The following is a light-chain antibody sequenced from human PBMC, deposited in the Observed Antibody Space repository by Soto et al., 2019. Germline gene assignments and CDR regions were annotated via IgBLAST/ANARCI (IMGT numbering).Light chain of an antibody. CDR3: QQYGSSPRVT. CDR1: QSVSGSY. Sequence: EIVLTQSPGTLSLSPGERAALSCRASQSVSGSYVAWYQQKPGQAPRLLIYGASSRATGIPDRFSGSGSGTDFTLTISRLEPEDFAVYYCQQYGSSPRVTFGGGTKVEIK. V-gene: IGKV3-20*01. J-gene: IGKJ4*01. CDR2: GAS.